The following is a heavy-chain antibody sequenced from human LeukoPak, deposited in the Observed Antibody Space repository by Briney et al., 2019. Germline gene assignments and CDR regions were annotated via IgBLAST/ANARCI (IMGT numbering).Heavy chain of an antibody. J-gene: IGHJ6*03. CDR1: GYTFTSYG. Sequence: GASVKVSCKASGYTFTSYGISWARQAPGQGLEWMGWINPNSGGTNYAQKFQGRVTMTRDTSISTAYMELSRLRSDDTAVYYCAREDIVVVPAAILYYYYYMDVWGKGTTVTVSS. CDR3: AREDIVVVPAAILYYYYYMDV. CDR2: INPNSGGT. V-gene: IGHV1-2*02. D-gene: IGHD2-2*01.